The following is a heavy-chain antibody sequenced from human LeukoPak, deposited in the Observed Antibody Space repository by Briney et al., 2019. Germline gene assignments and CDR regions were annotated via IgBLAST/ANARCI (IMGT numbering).Heavy chain of an antibody. CDR1: GFTVSSNY. D-gene: IGHD3-16*01. CDR2: MYNTGSA. V-gene: IGHV3-66*01. CDR3: ARGAFD. J-gene: IGHJ4*02. Sequence: GGSLRLSCAASGFTVSSNYMNWVRQAPGEGLEWVSVMYNTGSAYYADSAKGRFTISRDTSKNMFYLQMTNLRVDDTAVYYCARGAFDWGQGTLVTVSS.